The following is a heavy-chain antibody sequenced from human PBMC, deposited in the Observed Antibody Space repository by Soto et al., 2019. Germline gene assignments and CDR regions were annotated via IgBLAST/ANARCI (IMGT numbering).Heavy chain of an antibody. D-gene: IGHD2-2*01. V-gene: IGHV3-15*01. CDR2: IKSKTDGGTT. CDR3: TTDILPYCSSTSCYYIKWSYGMDV. J-gene: IGHJ6*02. CDR1: GFTFSNAW. Sequence: EVQLVESGGGLVKPGGSLRLSCAASGFTFSNAWMSWVRQAPGKGLEWVGRIKSKTDGGTTDYAAPVKGRFTISRDDSKNTLYLQMNSLKTEDTAVYYCTTDILPYCSSTSCYYIKWSYGMDVWGQGTTVTVSS.